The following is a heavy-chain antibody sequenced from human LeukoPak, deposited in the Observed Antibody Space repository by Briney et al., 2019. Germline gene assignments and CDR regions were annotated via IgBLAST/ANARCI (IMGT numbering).Heavy chain of an antibody. CDR3: ARGWTMVRGVMFIPFDY. Sequence: GWSLRLSCAASGFTFSSYAMHWVRQAPGKGLEWVAVISYDGSNKYYADSVKGRFTISRDNSKNTLYLQMNSLRAEDTAVYYCARGWTMVRGVMFIPFDYWGQGTLVTVSS. CDR2: ISYDGSNK. CDR1: GFTFSSYA. D-gene: IGHD3-10*01. J-gene: IGHJ4*02. V-gene: IGHV3-30*04.